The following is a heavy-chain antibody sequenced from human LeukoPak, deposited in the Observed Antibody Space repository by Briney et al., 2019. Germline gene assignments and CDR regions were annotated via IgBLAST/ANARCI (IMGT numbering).Heavy chain of an antibody. V-gene: IGHV4-39*01. CDR1: GGSISSSSYY. Sequence: SETLSLTCTVSGGSISSSSYYWGWIRQPPGKGLEWIGSIYYSGSTYYNPSLKSRVTISVDTSKNQFSLKLSSVTAADTAVYYCARGPSYGAIDPWGQGTLVTVSS. D-gene: IGHD4-17*01. J-gene: IGHJ5*02. CDR3: ARGPSYGAIDP. CDR2: IYYSGST.